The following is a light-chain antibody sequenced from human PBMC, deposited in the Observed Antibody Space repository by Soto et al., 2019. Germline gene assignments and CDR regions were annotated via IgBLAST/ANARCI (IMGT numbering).Light chain of an antibody. CDR1: QSVTSN. Sequence: EIVMTQSPATLSVSPGERATLSCRASQSVTSNLAWYQQKPGQAPRLLIYGASTRATGIPARFSGSGSGTEFTLTISRLEPEDFAVYYCQQYGSSWITFGQGTRLEI. CDR3: QQYGSSWIT. J-gene: IGKJ5*01. V-gene: IGKV3-15*01. CDR2: GAS.